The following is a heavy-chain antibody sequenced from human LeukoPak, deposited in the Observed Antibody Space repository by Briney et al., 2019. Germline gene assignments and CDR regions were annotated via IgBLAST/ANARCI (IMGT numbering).Heavy chain of an antibody. CDR2: ISSSGSTI. CDR1: GFTFSSYE. D-gene: IGHD6-13*01. CDR3: ARGSWYRDLWDHYFDY. V-gene: IGHV3-48*03. Sequence: GGSLRLSCAASGFTFSSYEMNWARQAPGKGLEWVSYISSSGSTIYYADSVKGRFTISRDNAKNSLYLQMNSLRAEDTAVYYCARGSWYRDLWDHYFDYWGQGTLVTVSS. J-gene: IGHJ4*02.